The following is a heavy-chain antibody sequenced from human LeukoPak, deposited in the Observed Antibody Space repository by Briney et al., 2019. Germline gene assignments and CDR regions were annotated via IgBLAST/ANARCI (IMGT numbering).Heavy chain of an antibody. D-gene: IGHD1-20*01. J-gene: IGHJ4*02. V-gene: IGHV4-34*01. Sequence: SETLSLTCAVYGGSFSGYYWSWIRQPPGKGLEWIGEINHSGSTNYNPSLKSRVTISVDTSKNEFSLKLSSVTAEDTAVYYCARDLTGFDYWGQGTLVTVSS. CDR1: GGSFSGYY. CDR3: ARDLTGFDY. CDR2: INHSGST.